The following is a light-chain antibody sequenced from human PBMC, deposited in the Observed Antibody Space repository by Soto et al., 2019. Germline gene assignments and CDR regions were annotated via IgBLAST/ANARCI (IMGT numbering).Light chain of an antibody. V-gene: IGLV3-25*03. Sequence: SYELTQPPSVSVSPGQTARITCSGDALPKQYAYWYQQKPGQAPVLVIYKDSERPSGIPERFSGSSSGTTVTLTISGVQAEDEADYYCQSADSSGTLYVFGTGTQLTVL. J-gene: IGLJ1*01. CDR2: KDS. CDR3: QSADSSGTLYV. CDR1: ALPKQY.